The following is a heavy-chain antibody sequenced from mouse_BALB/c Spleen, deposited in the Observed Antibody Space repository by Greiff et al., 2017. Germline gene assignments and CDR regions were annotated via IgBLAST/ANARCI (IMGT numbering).Heavy chain of an antibody. CDR3: ASYYRYSWFAY. CDR1: GYSITSDYA. J-gene: IGHJ3*01. Sequence: EVQLKQSGPGLVKPSQSLSLTCTVTGYSITSDYAWNWIRQFPGNKLEWMGYISYSGSTSYNPSLKSRISITRDTSKNQFFLQLNSVTTEDTATYYCASYYRYSWFAYWGQGTLVTVSA. CDR2: ISYSGST. V-gene: IGHV3-2*02. D-gene: IGHD2-14*01.